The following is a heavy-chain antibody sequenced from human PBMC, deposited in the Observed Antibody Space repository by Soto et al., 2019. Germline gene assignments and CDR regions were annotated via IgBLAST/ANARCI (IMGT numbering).Heavy chain of an antibody. J-gene: IGHJ5*02. CDR3: ARGVGSGSYYNQYNWFDP. Sequence: QVQLVQSGVEVKKPGASVKVSCKASGYTFTNYGISWVRQAPGQGLEWMGWISAYNGNTKYAQKFQGRVTMTTDTSTSTAYMELRSLRSDDTAVYYCARGVGSGSYYNQYNWFDPWGQGTLVTVSS. D-gene: IGHD3-10*01. CDR2: ISAYNGNT. V-gene: IGHV1-18*01. CDR1: GYTFTNYG.